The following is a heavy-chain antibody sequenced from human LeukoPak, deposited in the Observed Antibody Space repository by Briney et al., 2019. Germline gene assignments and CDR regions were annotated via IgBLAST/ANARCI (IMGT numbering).Heavy chain of an antibody. Sequence: PGGSLRLSCAASGFTVSSNYMSWVRQAPGKGLEWVSVIYSGGSTYYADSVKGRFTISRDNSKNTLYLQMNSLRAEDTAVYYCARVSAAGPLDYWGQGTLVTVSS. V-gene: IGHV3-53*01. CDR1: GFTVSSNY. J-gene: IGHJ4*02. CDR2: IYSGGST. D-gene: IGHD3-10*01. CDR3: ARVSAAGPLDY.